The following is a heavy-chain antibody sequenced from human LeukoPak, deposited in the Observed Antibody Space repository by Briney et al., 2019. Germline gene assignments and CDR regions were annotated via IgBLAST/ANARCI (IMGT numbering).Heavy chain of an antibody. V-gene: IGHV1-24*01. CDR2: FDPEDGET. D-gene: IGHD4-11*01. CDR3: ATMAIYSNYHFDY. CDR1: GHTLTELS. Sequence: GASVEVSCKVSGHTLTELSMHWVRQAPGKGLEWMGGFDPEDGETIYAQKFQGRVTMTEDSSTGTAYMELSSLRSEDTAVYYCATMAIYSNYHFDYWGQGTLVTVSS. J-gene: IGHJ4*02.